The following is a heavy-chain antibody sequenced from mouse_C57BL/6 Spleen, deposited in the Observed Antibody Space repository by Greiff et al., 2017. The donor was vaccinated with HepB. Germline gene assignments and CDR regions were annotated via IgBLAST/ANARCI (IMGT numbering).Heavy chain of an antibody. D-gene: IGHD2-3*01. CDR2: INPSSGYT. J-gene: IGHJ3*01. CDR3: ARDYDGYYGGFAY. V-gene: IGHV1-7*01. CDR1: GYTFTSYW. Sequence: QVHVKQSGAELAKPGASVKLSCKASGYTFTSYWMHWVKQRPGQGLEWIGYINPSSGYTKYNQKFKDKATLTADKSSSTAYMQLSSLTYEDSAVYYCARDYDGYYGGFAYWGQGTLVTVSA.